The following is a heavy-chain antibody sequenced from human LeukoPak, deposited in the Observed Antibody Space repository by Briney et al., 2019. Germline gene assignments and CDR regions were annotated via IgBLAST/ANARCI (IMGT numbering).Heavy chain of an antibody. CDR3: ARDLSHYDSSGLNDAFDV. V-gene: IGHV3-30-3*01. CDR2: ISYDGSNE. J-gene: IGHJ3*01. Sequence: PGGSLRLSCAGSGFSFIDYAMHWVRQAPGKGLEWVALISYDGSNENYADSVKGRFTISRDNSKNTLFLQMNSLRPEDTAVYSCARDLSHYDSSGLNDAFDVWGQGTLVAVSS. CDR1: GFSFIDYA. D-gene: IGHD3-22*01.